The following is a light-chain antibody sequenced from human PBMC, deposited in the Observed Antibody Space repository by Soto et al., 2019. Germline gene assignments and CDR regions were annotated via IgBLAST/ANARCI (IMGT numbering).Light chain of an antibody. CDR3: QQYNSYWT. CDR1: QRIGSW. Sequence: DIQMTQSPSTLSASVGDRVTITCRASQRIGSWLAWYQQKPGKAPKLLIYKASSLESGVPSRFSGSGSGTEFTLTISSLQPDDFATYYCQQYNSYWTFGQGTKVEIK. J-gene: IGKJ1*01. V-gene: IGKV1-5*03. CDR2: KAS.